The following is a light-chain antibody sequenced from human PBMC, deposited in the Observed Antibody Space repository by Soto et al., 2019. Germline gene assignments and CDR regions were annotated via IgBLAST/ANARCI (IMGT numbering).Light chain of an antibody. CDR3: QHYNDYSRV. CDR1: QSVDSW. J-gene: IGKJ1*01. V-gene: IGKV1-5*03. CDR2: KAS. Sequence: IQMTQSPSTLSASIGDRVTITCRASQSVDSWLAWYQQQPGKAPTLLLYKASSLQTGVPSRFSGSGSGTEFTLTISSLQPDDFATYYCQHYNDYSRVFGQGTKVEIK.